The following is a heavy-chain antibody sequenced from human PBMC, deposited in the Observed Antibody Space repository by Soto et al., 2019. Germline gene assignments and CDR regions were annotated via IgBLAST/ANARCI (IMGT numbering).Heavy chain of an antibody. J-gene: IGHJ4*02. CDR1: GLTFGSYG. V-gene: IGHV3-33*01. D-gene: IGHD6-19*01. CDR2: IWYDVSNK. CDR3: ARDDAIAVAGRGYYFDY. Sequence: XECLSLSCAASGLTFGSYGKHWVRQAPGKGLEWVAVIWYDVSNKYYADSVKGRFTISRDNSKNTLYLQMNSLRAEDTAVYYCARDDAIAVAGRGYYFDYWGQGTLVTVSS.